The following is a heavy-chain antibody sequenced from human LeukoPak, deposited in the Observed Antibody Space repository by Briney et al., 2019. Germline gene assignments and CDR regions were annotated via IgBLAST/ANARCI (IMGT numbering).Heavy chain of an antibody. Sequence: GESLKISCKGSGYSFTSYWIGWVRQMPGKGLEWMGVIYPGDSDTRYSPSFQGQVTISADKSISTAYLQWSSLKASDTAMYYCASYGGSGWSHWVDAFDIWGQGTMVTVSS. J-gene: IGHJ3*02. D-gene: IGHD6-19*01. CDR1: GYSFTSYW. CDR3: ASYGGSGWSHWVDAFDI. CDR2: IYPGDSDT. V-gene: IGHV5-51*01.